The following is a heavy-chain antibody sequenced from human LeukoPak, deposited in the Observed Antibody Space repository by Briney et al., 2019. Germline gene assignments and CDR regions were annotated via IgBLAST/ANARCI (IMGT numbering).Heavy chain of an antibody. Sequence: GGSLRLSCAASGFTFSSYGMHWVRQAPGKGLEWVAFIRYDGSNKYYADSVKGRFTISRDNSKNTLYLQMNSLRAEDTAVYYCAKQSKEFWGSDYYYMDVWGKGTTVTVS. V-gene: IGHV3-30*02. CDR3: AKQSKEFWGSDYYYMDV. D-gene: IGHD7-27*01. CDR2: IRYDGSNK. CDR1: GFTFSSYG. J-gene: IGHJ6*03.